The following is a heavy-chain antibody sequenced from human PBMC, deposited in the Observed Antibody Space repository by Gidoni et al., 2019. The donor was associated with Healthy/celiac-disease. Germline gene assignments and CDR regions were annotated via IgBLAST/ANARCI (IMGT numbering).Heavy chain of an antibody. CDR3: ARITGYSYGLRFDY. CDR2: INHSGST. CDR1: GGSFSGYY. V-gene: IGHV4-34*01. D-gene: IGHD5-18*01. J-gene: IGHJ4*02. Sequence: QVQLQQCGAGLLTPSQTLSLPCAVYGGSFSGYYWSWIRQPPGKGLEWIGEINHSGSTNYNPSLKSRVTISVDTSKNQFSLKLSSVTAADTAVYYCARITGYSYGLRFDYWGQGTLVTVSS.